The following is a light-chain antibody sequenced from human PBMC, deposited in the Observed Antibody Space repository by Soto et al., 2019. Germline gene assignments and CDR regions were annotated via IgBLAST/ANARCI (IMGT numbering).Light chain of an antibody. CDR2: EAS. CDR3: HQSFSVPRT. Sequence: DIQMTQSPSSLSASVGDRVTVTCRASQDINTFINWYQVKPGKAPKLLIYEASSLHSGVPSRFSGDGYGTHFTLTITNLQPEDFGSFFCHQSFSVPRTFGQGTKVNI. V-gene: IGKV1-39*01. J-gene: IGKJ1*01. CDR1: QDINTF.